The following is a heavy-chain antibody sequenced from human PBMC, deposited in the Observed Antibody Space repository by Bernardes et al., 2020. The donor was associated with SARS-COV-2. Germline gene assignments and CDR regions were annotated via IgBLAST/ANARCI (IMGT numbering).Heavy chain of an antibody. CDR2: IWYDGSNK. CDR3: ARDRGYRRGYSYALDY. D-gene: IGHD5-18*01. CDR1: GFTFSSYG. J-gene: IGHJ4*02. V-gene: IGHV3-33*01. Sequence: GGSLRLSCAASGFTFSSYGMHWVRQAPGKGLEWVAVIWYDGSNKYYADSVKGRFTISRDNSKNTLYLQMNSLRAEDTAVYYCARDRGYRRGYSYALDYWGQGTLVTVSS.